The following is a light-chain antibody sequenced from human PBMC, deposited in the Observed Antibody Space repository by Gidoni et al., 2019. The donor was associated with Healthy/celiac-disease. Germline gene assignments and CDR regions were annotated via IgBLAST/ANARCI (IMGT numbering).Light chain of an antibody. J-gene: IGLJ3*02. CDR2: AVS. V-gene: IGLV2-23*02. CDR3: CSYAGSSSLV. CDR1: SSDVGNYKF. Sequence: QSALTQPASVSGSPGQSITISCIGTSSDVGNYKFVSWYLHHPGKAPKLMIYAVSQRPSGVSHRFSGSKSGNTASLTISGLQADDESDYYFCSYAGSSSLVFGGGTKLTVL.